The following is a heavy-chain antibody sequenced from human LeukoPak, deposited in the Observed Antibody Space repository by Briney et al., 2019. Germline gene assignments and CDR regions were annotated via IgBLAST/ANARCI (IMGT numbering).Heavy chain of an antibody. D-gene: IGHD3-10*01. J-gene: IGHJ5*02. CDR2: IRYDGSNK. Sequence: GGSLRLSCAASGFTFRSYGMHWVRQAPGKGLEWVAFIRYDGSNKYYADSVKGRFTISRDNSKNTLYLQMNSLRAEDTAVYYCAKDLRYYYGSGSSWGQGTLVTVSP. CDR1: GFTFRSYG. V-gene: IGHV3-30*02. CDR3: AKDLRYYYGSGSS.